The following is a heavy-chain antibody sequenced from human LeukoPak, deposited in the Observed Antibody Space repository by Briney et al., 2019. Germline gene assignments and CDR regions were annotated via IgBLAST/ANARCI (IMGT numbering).Heavy chain of an antibody. CDR1: GFTFSSYG. CDR3: ARGSGSYYGQYYFDS. J-gene: IGHJ4*02. D-gene: IGHD1-26*01. V-gene: IGHV3-33*01. Sequence: PGRSLRLSCAASGFTFSSYGMHWVRQAPGKGLEWVAVIWYDGSNKYYADSVKGRFTISRDNAKNSLYLQVSSLRVEDTAVYYCARGSGSYYGQYYFDSWGQGTLVTVSS. CDR2: IWYDGSNK.